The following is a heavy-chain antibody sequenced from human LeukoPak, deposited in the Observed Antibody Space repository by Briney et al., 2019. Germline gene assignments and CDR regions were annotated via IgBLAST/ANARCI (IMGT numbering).Heavy chain of an antibody. J-gene: IGHJ5*02. V-gene: IGHV3-48*01. CDR1: GFTFSSYA. Sequence: HPGGSLRLSCAASGFTFSSYAMSWVRQAPGKGLEWISYISDSSKTIYYADSVRGRFTISRDNAKNSLYLQMNSLGADDTAFYYCARLNDYGPLPWGQGTLVTVSS. CDR3: ARLNDYGPLP. D-gene: IGHD4-17*01. CDR2: ISDSSKTI.